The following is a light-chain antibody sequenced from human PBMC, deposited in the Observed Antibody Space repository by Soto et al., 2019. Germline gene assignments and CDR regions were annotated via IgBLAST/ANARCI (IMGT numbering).Light chain of an antibody. CDR1: SSDVGGYNY. CDR3: SSYTSSSTSYV. V-gene: IGLV2-14*01. Sequence: QSALTQPASVSGSPGQSITISCTGTSSDVGGYNYVSWYQQHPGKAPKLMIYDVSIRPSGVSNRFSGSKSANTASLTISGLQAEDQADHYCSSYTSSSTSYVFGTGTKLTVL. CDR2: DVS. J-gene: IGLJ1*01.